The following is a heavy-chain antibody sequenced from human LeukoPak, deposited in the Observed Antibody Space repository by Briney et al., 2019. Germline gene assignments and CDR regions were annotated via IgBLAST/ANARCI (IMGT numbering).Heavy chain of an antibody. J-gene: IGHJ6*03. V-gene: IGHV1-2*02. CDR2: INPNSGGT. Sequence: WASVKVSCKASGYTFTGYYMHWVRQAPGQGLEWMGWINPNSGGTNYAQKFQGRVTMTRDTSISTAYMELSRLRSDDTAVYYCAGTRAPAAYYYYYMDVWGKGTTVTVSS. CDR3: AGTRAPAAYYYYYMDV. CDR1: GYTFTGYY. D-gene: IGHD2-2*01.